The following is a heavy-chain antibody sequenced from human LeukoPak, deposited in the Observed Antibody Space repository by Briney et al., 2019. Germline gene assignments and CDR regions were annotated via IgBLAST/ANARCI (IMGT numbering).Heavy chain of an antibody. CDR3: AREGGPLTGVLDAFDL. J-gene: IGHJ3*01. V-gene: IGHV3-20*04. CDR1: GFPFKTYD. CDR2: IDWEGGRT. D-gene: IGHD2-8*02. Sequence: PGGSLRLSCEASGFPFKTYDMAWVRQAPGKGLEWVAGIDWEGGRTGFAESVKGRFTISRDTARNFLYLEVNSLRAEDTALYFCAREGGPLTGVLDAFDLWGQGTMVIVSS.